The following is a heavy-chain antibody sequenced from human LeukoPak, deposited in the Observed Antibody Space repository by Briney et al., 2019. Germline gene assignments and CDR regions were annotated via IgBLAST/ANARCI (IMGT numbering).Heavy chain of an antibody. V-gene: IGHV1-69*01. CDR3: ASNRRSTSDTFDY. CDR2: IIPIFGTA. CDR1: GGTFSSHA. J-gene: IGHJ4*02. D-gene: IGHD2-2*01. Sequence: GSSVKVSCKASGGTFSSHAISWVRQAPGQGLEWMGGIIPIFGTANYAQKFQGRVTITADESTSTAYMELSSLRSEDTAVYYCASNRRSTSDTFDYWGQGTLVTVSS.